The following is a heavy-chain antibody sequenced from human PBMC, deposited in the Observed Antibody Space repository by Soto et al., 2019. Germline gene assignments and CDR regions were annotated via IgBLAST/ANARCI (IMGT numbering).Heavy chain of an antibody. Sequence: QVRLQESGPGLVKPSETLSLTCTVSGGSISRYYWSWIRQTPGKGLEWIGYLYNTGNTIYNPSLESRVTISVDTSKNQFSLILNSVTDADTAVYYCARDLWGYCGTDCYPLDVWGPGTTVTVSS. V-gene: IGHV4-59*01. D-gene: IGHD2-21*02. CDR2: LYNTGNT. CDR1: GGSISRYY. J-gene: IGHJ6*02. CDR3: ARDLWGYCGTDCYPLDV.